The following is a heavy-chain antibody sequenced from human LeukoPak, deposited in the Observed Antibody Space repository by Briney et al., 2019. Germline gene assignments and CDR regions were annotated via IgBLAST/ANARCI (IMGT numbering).Heavy chain of an antibody. CDR2: MYLSGTT. Sequence: PSGTLSLTCTVSGGSINSLDLWSWVRQPPGKGLEWIGEMYLSGTTHSNPSVKSRVTISIDKSKNQFFLNLSSVTAADTAVYYCAGLVGRYSSGLYYYYFDYWGQGTLVTVS. CDR3: AGLVGRYSSGLYYYYFDY. CDR1: GGSINSLDL. D-gene: IGHD3-22*01. J-gene: IGHJ4*02. V-gene: IGHV4-4*02.